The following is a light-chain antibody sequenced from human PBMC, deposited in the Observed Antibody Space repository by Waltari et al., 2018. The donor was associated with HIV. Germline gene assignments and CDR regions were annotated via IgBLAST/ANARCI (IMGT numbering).Light chain of an antibody. Sequence: DIQMTQSPSSLSASVGDRVTITCQSSQSICSWFAWYHQKPGKDPKHLIYTAPSLESGVPRRFSCSGAWTEFTLTINSLQPDDFATYHCQQYNSYFGGGTKVEIK. CDR2: TAP. CDR1: QSICSW. V-gene: IGKV1-5*03. J-gene: IGKJ4*01. CDR3: QQYNSY.